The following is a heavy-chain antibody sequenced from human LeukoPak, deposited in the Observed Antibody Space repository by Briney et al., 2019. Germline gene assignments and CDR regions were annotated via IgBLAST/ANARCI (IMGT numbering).Heavy chain of an antibody. CDR3: ARDRGYGYLFDY. CDR2: INSDGSST. J-gene: IGHJ4*02. Sequence: PGGSLRLSCAASGFTFSSYWMHWVRQARGNGLVWVSRINSDGSSTSYADSVKGRFTISRDNAKNTLYLQMNSLRAEDTAVYYCARDRGYGYLFDYWGQGTLVTVSS. CDR1: GFTFSSYW. V-gene: IGHV3-74*01. D-gene: IGHD5-18*01.